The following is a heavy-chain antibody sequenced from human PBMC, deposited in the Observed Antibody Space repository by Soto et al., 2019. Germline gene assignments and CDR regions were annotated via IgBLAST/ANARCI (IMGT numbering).Heavy chain of an antibody. CDR3: ASRLRYFYGLLTDYDAFDT. V-gene: IGHV3-53*04. J-gene: IGHJ3*02. CDR2: IYSGGST. Sequence: PGGSLRLSCAASGFTVSSNYMSWVRQAPGKGLEWVSVIYSGGSTYYADSVKGRFTISRHNSKNTLYLQMNSLRAEDTAVYYCASRLRYFYGLLTDYDAFDTWGPGTLVTASS. D-gene: IGHD3-9*01. CDR1: GFTVSSNY.